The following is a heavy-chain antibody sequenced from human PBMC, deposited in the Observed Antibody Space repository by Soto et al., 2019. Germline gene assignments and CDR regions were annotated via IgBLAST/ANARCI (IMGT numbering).Heavy chain of an antibody. Sequence: QVQLMQSGAEVKKPGASVKVSCKASGDTLTDYYIHWVRQAPGQGLEWMGTVNPSGGHTTYAQHFLGRLTMTRDTSTSTLYMELTSLTSDDTAVYYCARGGHVVVVTAAFDYWGQGTIVTVSS. CDR3: ARGGHVVVVTAAFDY. D-gene: IGHD2-21*02. CDR1: GDTLTDYY. J-gene: IGHJ4*02. V-gene: IGHV1-46*01. CDR2: VNPSGGHT.